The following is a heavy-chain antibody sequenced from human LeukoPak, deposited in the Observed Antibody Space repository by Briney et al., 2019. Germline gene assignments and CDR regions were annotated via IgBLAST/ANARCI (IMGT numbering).Heavy chain of an antibody. CDR3: ARDLSTRYSIDY. J-gene: IGHJ4*02. V-gene: IGHV3-30*03. CDR2: ISSDGNNK. Sequence: PGGSLRLSCAASGFTFSSYGMHWVRQAPGKGLEWVAVISSDGNNKNYVDSVKGRFTFSRDNSKNTLYLQMNSLRAEDTAVYYCARDLSTRYSIDYWGQGTLVTVSS. CDR1: GFTFSSYG. D-gene: IGHD1-14*01.